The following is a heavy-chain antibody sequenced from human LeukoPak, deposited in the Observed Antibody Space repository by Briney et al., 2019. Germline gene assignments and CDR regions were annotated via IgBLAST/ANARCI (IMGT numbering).Heavy chain of an antibody. D-gene: IGHD3-10*01. CDR1: GFSLSTSGVG. J-gene: IGHJ4*02. CDR2: IYWDDDK. CDR3: AHKSAMVRGVKWFDY. V-gene: IGHV2-5*02. Sequence: SGPTLVKPTQTLTLTCTFSGFSLSTSGVGVGWIRQPPGKALEWLTLIYWDDDKRYSPSLKSRLTITKDTSKNQVVLTMTNMDPVDTATYYCAHKSAMVRGVKWFDYWGQGTLVTVSS.